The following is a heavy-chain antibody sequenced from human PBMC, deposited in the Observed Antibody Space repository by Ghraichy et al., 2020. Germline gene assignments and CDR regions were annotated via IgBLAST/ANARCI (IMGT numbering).Heavy chain of an antibody. D-gene: IGHD2-15*01. CDR2: IYYSGST. CDR3: ARARLLLFDL. CDR1: GGSISSYY. Sequence: QTLSLTCTVSGGSISSYYWSWIRQPPGKGLEWIGYIYYSGSTNYNPSLKSRVTISVDTSKNQFSLKLSSVTAADTAVYYCARARLLLFDLWGRGTLVTVSS. V-gene: IGHV4-59*01. J-gene: IGHJ2*01.